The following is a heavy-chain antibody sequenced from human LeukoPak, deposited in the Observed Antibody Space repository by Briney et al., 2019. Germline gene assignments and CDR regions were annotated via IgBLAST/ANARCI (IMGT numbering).Heavy chain of an antibody. V-gene: IGHV1-2*02. CDR3: ASTGRGYFQH. Sequence: GASVKVACKACADTFTQYYMHWVRQARGQGVEWMGWINPNSGGTNYAQKFQGRVTMTRDTSISTAYMELSRLRSDDTAVYSCASTGRGYFQHWGQGTLVTVSS. J-gene: IGHJ1*01. CDR2: INPNSGGT. D-gene: IGHD5-24*01. CDR1: ADTFTQYY.